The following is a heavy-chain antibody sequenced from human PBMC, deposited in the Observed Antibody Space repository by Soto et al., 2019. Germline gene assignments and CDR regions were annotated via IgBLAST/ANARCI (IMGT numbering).Heavy chain of an antibody. D-gene: IGHD3-10*01. CDR3: ARDRGTMVSQFDP. CDR2: ISSSSSYI. CDR1: GFTFSSYS. V-gene: IGHV3-21*01. J-gene: IGHJ5*02. Sequence: EVQLVESGGGLVKPGGSLRLSCAASGFTFSSYSMNWVRQAPGKGLEWVSSISSSSSYIYYADSVKGRFTISRDNAKNSLYLQMNSLRAEDTAVYYCARDRGTMVSQFDPWGQGTLVTVSS.